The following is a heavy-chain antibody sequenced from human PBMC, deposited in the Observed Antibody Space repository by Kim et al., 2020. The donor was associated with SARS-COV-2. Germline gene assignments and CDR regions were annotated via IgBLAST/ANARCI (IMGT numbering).Heavy chain of an antibody. D-gene: IGHD4-17*01. Sequence: GGSLRLSCAASGFTFSGSAMHWVRQASGKGLEWVGRIRSKANSYATAYAASVKGRFTISRDDSKNTAYLQMNSLKTEDTAVYYCTRLTTVTGGADYWGQGTLVTVSS. CDR1: GFTFSGSA. V-gene: IGHV3-73*01. J-gene: IGHJ4*02. CDR3: TRLTTVTGGADY. CDR2: IRSKANSYAT.